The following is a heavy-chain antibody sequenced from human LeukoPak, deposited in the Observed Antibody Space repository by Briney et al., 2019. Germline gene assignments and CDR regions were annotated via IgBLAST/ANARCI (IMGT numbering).Heavy chain of an antibody. CDR2: ISYDGSNK. V-gene: IGHV3-30*18. Sequence: GGSLRLSCAASGFTFSSYGMHWVRQAPGKGLEWVAVISYDGSNKYYADSVKGRFTISRDNSKNTLYLQMNSLRAEDTAVYYCAKVSRTTGTSWELDYWGQGTLVTVSS. D-gene: IGHD1-1*01. CDR1: GFTFSSYG. CDR3: AKVSRTTGTSWELDY. J-gene: IGHJ4*02.